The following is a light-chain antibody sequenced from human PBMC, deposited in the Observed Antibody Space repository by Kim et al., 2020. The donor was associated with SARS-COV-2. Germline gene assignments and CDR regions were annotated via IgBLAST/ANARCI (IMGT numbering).Light chain of an antibody. V-gene: IGLV2-14*01. J-gene: IGLJ1*01. CDR2: DVT. CDR1: SSDIGGYNH. Sequence: QSALTQSASVSGSPGQSITISCTGTSSDIGGYNHVSWFQQHPGKVPKVMIFDVTKRPSGVSNRFSGSKSGNTASLTISGLQAEDEADYYCCSITTTTTFVFGSGTKVTVL. CDR3: CSITTTTTFV.